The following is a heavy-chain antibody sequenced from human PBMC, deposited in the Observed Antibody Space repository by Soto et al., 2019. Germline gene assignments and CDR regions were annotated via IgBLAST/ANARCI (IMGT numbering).Heavy chain of an antibody. CDR3: ARVRRSRSWYGSFAFDI. Sequence: PSETLSLTCAVYGGSFSGYYWSWIRQPPGKGLEWIGEINHSGSTNYNPSLKSRVTISVDTSKNQVSLKLSSVTAADTAVYYCARVRRSRSWYGSFAFDIWGQGTMVTVSS. CDR1: GGSFSGYY. CDR2: INHSGST. J-gene: IGHJ3*02. V-gene: IGHV4-34*01. D-gene: IGHD6-13*01.